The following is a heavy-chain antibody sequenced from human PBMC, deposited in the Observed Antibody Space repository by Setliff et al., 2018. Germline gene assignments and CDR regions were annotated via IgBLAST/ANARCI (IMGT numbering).Heavy chain of an antibody. CDR2: ISSSGSLT. D-gene: IGHD2-15*01. J-gene: IGHJ4*02. Sequence: GGSLRLSCAASGFTFSDHCMTWVRQAPGKGLEWVSYISSSGSLTLYADSVRGRFSISRDNIKDSLYLQMNSLRSEDTAVYYCARALGGNYFDYWGPGILVTVSS. CDR3: ARALGGNYFDY. CDR1: GFTFSDHC. V-gene: IGHV3-11*01.